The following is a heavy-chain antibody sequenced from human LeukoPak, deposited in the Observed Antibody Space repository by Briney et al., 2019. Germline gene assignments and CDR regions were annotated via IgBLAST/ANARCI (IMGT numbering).Heavy chain of an antibody. CDR2: ISRGANTI. CDR1: GFTFSGPY. J-gene: IGHJ3*02. V-gene: IGHV3-11*01. Sequence: PGGSLRLSCAASGFTFSGPYRGWIRQAPGKGLDWISYISRGANTIYYADSVKGRFTISRDDARNSLYLQMDSLRAEDTAVCYCARPSFSGYHGDAFDMWGQGTMVTVSS. D-gene: IGHD5-12*01. CDR3: ARPSFSGYHGDAFDM.